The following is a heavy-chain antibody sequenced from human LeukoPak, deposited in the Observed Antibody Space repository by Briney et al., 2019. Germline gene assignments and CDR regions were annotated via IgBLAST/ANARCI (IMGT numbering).Heavy chain of an antibody. Sequence: PGGSLRLSCVASGFSFSDNDMSWVRQAPGKGLEWVSGISSGGGSTYYADPMKGRFTISRGSSQSTLYLQMNNLRGDDTAVYYCAKEEMGGPSWYFDLWGRGTLVTVSS. D-gene: IGHD3-16*01. CDR2: ISSGGGST. CDR1: GFSFSDND. CDR3: AKEEMGGPSWYFDL. J-gene: IGHJ2*01. V-gene: IGHV3-23*01.